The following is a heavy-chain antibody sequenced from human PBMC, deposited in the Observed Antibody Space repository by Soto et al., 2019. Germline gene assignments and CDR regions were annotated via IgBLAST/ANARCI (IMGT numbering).Heavy chain of an antibody. CDR1: AGSVDRSNYF. CDR3: ASSTYFSDSLGYHFKNIDF. V-gene: IGHV4-61*01. Sequence: LSLTCSVSAGSVDRSNYFWNWIRQPPGKGLEWIGNISYSGGTNKNPALKSRVTLSLDTSKNQFSLTLTSVTAADTAMYYCASSTYFSDSLGYHFKNIDFWGQGTLVTGSS. D-gene: IGHD3-22*01. J-gene: IGHJ4*02. CDR2: ISYSGGT.